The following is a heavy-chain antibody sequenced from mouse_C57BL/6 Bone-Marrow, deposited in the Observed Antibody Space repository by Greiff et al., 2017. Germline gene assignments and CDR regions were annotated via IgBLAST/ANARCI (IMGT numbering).Heavy chain of an antibody. CDR2: INYDGSST. V-gene: IGHV5-16*01. D-gene: IGHD1-1*01. Sequence: DVKLVESEGGLVQPGSSMKLSCTASGFTFSDYYMAWVRQVPDKGLEWVANINYDGSSTYYLDSVKSRFIISRDNAKHILYLQMSILKSDATATYYCARECTTVVATDLAMDYWGQGTSVTVSS. J-gene: IGHJ4*01. CDR3: ARECTTVVATDLAMDY. CDR1: GFTFSDYY.